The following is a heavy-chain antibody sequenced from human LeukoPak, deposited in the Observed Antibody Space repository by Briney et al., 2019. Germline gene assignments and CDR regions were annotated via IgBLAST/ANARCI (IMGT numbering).Heavy chain of an antibody. V-gene: IGHV3-33*01. CDR1: GFTFSSYG. Sequence: GGSLRLSCAASGFTFSSYGMHWVRQAPGKGLEWAAVIWYDGSNKYYADSVEGRFTISRDNSKNTLYLQMNSLRAEDTAVYYCAREGTAAAGKRRSSQFDYWGQGTLVTVSS. CDR3: AREGTAAAGKRRSSQFDY. CDR2: IWYDGSNK. D-gene: IGHD6-13*01. J-gene: IGHJ4*02.